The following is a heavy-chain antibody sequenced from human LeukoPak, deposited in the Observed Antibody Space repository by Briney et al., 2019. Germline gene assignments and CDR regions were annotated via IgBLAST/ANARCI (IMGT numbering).Heavy chain of an antibody. Sequence: GSLRLSCAASGFNFRSYVMYWVRQAPGMGLEWVAVTSYDGRDIYYADSVKGRFTISRDNSKSTLYLQMSSLRAEDTALYYCVAQHSSVAGLGYWGQGTLVTVSS. CDR2: TSYDGRDI. D-gene: IGHD6-19*01. CDR1: GFNFRSYV. J-gene: IGHJ4*02. CDR3: VAQHSSVAGLGY. V-gene: IGHV3-30*04.